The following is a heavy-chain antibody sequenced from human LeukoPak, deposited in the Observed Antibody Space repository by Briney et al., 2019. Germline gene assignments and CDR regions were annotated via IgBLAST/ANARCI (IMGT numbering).Heavy chain of an antibody. CDR1: GFSLSAYG. V-gene: IGHV3-33*01. J-gene: IGHJ4*02. CDR3: ARSQSSSLIDY. CDR2: IWYDGTSK. Sequence: GGSLRLSCAASGFSLSAYGVHWVRQAPGKGLKWVAVIWYDGTSKDYADSVKGRFTFSRDNSKNTLYLQMNSLTVEDTAVYYCARSQSSSLIDYWGQGTLVTVSS. D-gene: IGHD6-13*01.